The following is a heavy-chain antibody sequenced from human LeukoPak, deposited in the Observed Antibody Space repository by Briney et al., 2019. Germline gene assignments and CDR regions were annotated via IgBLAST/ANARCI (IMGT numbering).Heavy chain of an antibody. CDR1: GYTFTGYY. CDR2: INPNSGGT. Sequence: ASVKVSCKASGYTFTGYYMHWVRQAPGQGLEWMGRINPNSGGTNYAQKFQGRVTMTRDTSISTAYMELSRLRSGDTAVYYCARKGLAPGDYLLDYWDQGTLVTVSS. D-gene: IGHD4-17*01. V-gene: IGHV1-2*06. J-gene: IGHJ4*02. CDR3: ARKGLAPGDYLLDY.